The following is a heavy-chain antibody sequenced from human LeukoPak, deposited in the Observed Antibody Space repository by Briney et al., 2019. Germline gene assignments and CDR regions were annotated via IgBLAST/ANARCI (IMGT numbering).Heavy chain of an antibody. D-gene: IGHD2-15*01. CDR2: INQNGMT. Sequence: SETLSLTCAVYRGSFIGYYWSWIRQPPGKGLEWIADINQNGMTNYNPSLKGRVTMSVDSSKKQFSLMLTSVTAADTAVYYCARGRRMTDIGVAGSFDLWGQGTLVSVSS. J-gene: IGHJ3*01. CDR1: RGSFIGYY. CDR3: ARGRRMTDIGVAGSFDL. V-gene: IGHV4-34*01.